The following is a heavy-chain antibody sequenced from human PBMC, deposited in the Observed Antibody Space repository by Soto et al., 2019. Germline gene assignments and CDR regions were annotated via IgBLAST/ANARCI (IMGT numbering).Heavy chain of an antibody. J-gene: IGHJ3*01. V-gene: IGHV3-23*01. CDR1: GFTFSSYA. D-gene: IGHD6-19*01. CDR3: AKNRAVACMSIVGFDL. CDR2: SSGVVSSDGSA. Sequence: EVKLLESGGGLARPGGSLRLSCAASGFTFSSYAMTWVHQAPGQGLEWVSAIFSSGVVSSDGSAYYADSVKGRFTISRDDSKNALYLQMNSLRAEDTALYYCAKNRAVACMSIVGFDLWGQGTMVTVSS.